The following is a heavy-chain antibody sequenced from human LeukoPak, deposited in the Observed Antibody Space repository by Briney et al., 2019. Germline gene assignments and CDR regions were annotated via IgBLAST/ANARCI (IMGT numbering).Heavy chain of an antibody. D-gene: IGHD3-9*01. Sequence: GGSLRLSCAASGFTFDSYGMNWVRQAPGKGLEWVSGISGSGVYTYYADSVKGRFTISRDNAKNSLYLQMNSLRAEDTAVYYCASANYDILTGYDYWGQGTLVTVSS. J-gene: IGHJ4*02. CDR2: ISGSGVYT. CDR1: GFTFDSYG. CDR3: ASANYDILTGYDY. V-gene: IGHV3-21*01.